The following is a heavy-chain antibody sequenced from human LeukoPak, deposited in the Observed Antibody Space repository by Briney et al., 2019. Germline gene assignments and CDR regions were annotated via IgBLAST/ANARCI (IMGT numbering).Heavy chain of an antibody. CDR1: GFTFGSYA. D-gene: IGHD1-26*01. Sequence: GGSLRLSCAASGFTFGSYAMHWVRQAPGKGLEWVAVISYDGSNKYYADSVKGRFTISRDNSKNTLYLQMNSLRAEDTAVYYCAKDSRHRIVGTTTFLDYWGQGTLVTVSS. CDR3: AKDSRHRIVGTTTFLDY. J-gene: IGHJ4*02. CDR2: ISYDGSNK. V-gene: IGHV3-30*04.